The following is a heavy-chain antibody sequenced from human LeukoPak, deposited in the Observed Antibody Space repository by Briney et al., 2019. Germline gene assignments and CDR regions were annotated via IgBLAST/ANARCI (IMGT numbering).Heavy chain of an antibody. V-gene: IGHV4-61*01. CDR3: ARDRSNSMDV. J-gene: IGHJ6*02. D-gene: IGHD4-11*01. CDR2: IYYSGST. Sequence: PSETLSLTCTVSGGSVSSGSYYWSWIRQPPGKGLEWIGHIYYSGSTNYNPSLKSRVTISVDTSKNQFSLKLSSVTAADTAVYHCARDRSNSMDVWGQGTTVIVSS. CDR1: GGSVSSGSYY.